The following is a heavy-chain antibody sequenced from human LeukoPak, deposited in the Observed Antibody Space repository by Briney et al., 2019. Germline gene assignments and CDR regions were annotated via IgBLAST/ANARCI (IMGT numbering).Heavy chain of an antibody. CDR2: ISPNGVIT. D-gene: IGHD5-24*01. Sequence: GGTLRLSCAASGFTFSSHGMNWVRQAPGKGLEWVSGISPNGVITYYADSVKGRFTISRDNSKGTVYLQMNSLRPEDTAVYYCAKDDAWLQYGDWGRGTLVTVSS. J-gene: IGHJ4*02. CDR1: GFTFSSHG. V-gene: IGHV3-23*01. CDR3: AKDDAWLQYGD.